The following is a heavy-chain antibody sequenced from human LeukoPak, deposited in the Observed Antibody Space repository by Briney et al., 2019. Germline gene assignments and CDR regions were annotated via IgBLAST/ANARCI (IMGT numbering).Heavy chain of an antibody. Sequence: ASVKVSCKTSGFPFTSYDINWVRQASGQGLEWVGWMNPNSGNTAYAQKFKGRVTMTRGTSTSTAYMELRSLRSDDTAVYYCARGGQGSSSWYNYWGQGTLVTVSS. CDR3: ARGGQGSSSWYNY. D-gene: IGHD6-13*01. CDR1: GFPFTSYD. CDR2: MNPNSGNT. V-gene: IGHV1-8*01. J-gene: IGHJ4*02.